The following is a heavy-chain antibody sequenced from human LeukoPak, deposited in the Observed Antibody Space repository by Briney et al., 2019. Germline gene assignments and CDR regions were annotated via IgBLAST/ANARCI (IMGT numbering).Heavy chain of an antibody. CDR1: GFTFSSYG. Sequence: GGSLRLSCAASGFTFSSYGMHWVRQAPGKGLEWVAVISYDGSNKYYADSVKDRFTISRDNSKNTLYLQMNSLRAEDTAVYYCARESRSYFDYWGQGTLVTVSS. J-gene: IGHJ4*02. CDR3: ARESRSYFDY. V-gene: IGHV3-30*03. CDR2: ISYDGSNK.